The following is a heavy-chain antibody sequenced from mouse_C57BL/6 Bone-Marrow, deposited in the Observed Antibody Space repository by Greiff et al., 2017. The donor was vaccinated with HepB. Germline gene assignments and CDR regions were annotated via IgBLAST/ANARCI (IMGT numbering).Heavy chain of an antibody. CDR2: IDPSDSET. V-gene: IGHV1-52*01. D-gene: IGHD1-1*01. Sequence: QVQLQQPGAELVRPGSSVKLSCKASGYTFTSYWMHWVKQRPIQGLEWIGNIDPSDSETHYNQKFKDKATLTVDKSSSTAYMQLSSLTSEDSAFYYCARFYYGSSYAYYYAMDYWGQGTSVTVSS. J-gene: IGHJ4*01. CDR1: GYTFTSYW. CDR3: ARFYYGSSYAYYYAMDY.